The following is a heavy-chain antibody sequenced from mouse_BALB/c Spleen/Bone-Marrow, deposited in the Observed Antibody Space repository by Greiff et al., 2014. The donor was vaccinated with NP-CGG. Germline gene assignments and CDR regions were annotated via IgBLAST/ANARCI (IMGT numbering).Heavy chain of an antibody. CDR2: VNAESGNT. J-gene: IGHJ4*01. V-gene: IGHV14-1*02. D-gene: IGHD2-4*01. CDR1: GFTIKDYY. CDR3: ANGDYGYALDY. Sequence: VQLQQSGADLVRPGALVKLSCKASGFTIKDYYIHWMQQRPEQGLEWIGRVNAESGNTYSHAMFQGKSSITAVPSSNTAYLQLSRLTSEATAVYYFANGDYGYALDYWGQGTSVTVSS.